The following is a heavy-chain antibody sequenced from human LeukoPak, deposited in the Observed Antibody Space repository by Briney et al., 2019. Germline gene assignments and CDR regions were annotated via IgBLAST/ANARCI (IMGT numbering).Heavy chain of an antibody. D-gene: IGHD6-13*01. Sequence: GGSLRLSCAASGFTFSSYGMHWVRQAPGKGLEWVAVISYDGSNKYYADSVKGRFTISRDNSKNTLYLQMNSLRAEDTAVYYCAKGGAAAGTQPAYWGQETLVTVSS. J-gene: IGHJ4*02. CDR2: ISYDGSNK. CDR1: GFTFSSYG. V-gene: IGHV3-30*18. CDR3: AKGGAAAGTQPAY.